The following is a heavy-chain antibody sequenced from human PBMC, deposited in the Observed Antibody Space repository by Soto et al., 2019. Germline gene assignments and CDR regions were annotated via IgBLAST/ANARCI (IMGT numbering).Heavy chain of an antibody. CDR3: TRPEPYSSEVAS. J-gene: IGHJ5*02. CDR2: IRSKANSYAT. V-gene: IGHV3-73*02. D-gene: IGHD6-25*01. CDR1: GFTFSGSA. Sequence: EVQLVESRGGLVQPGGSLKLSCAASGFTFSGSAMHWVRQASGKGLEWVGRIRSKANSYATAYAASVKGRFTISRDDSKNTAYLQMNSLKTEDTAVYYCTRPEPYSSEVASWGQGTLVTVSS.